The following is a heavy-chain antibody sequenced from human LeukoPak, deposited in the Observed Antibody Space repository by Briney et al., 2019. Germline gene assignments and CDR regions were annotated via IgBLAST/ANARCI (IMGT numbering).Heavy chain of an antibody. CDR2: ISINGGST. J-gene: IGHJ5*02. D-gene: IGHD5-12*01. Sequence: GGSLRLSCSASGTAFRTYAMHWVRQPPGKGLYYVSAISINGGSTYYADSVRGRSTISRDNSKNTLYLQMSSLRPDDTAVYYCVRTYDENPLGWFDPWGQGTLVTVSS. CDR1: GTAFRTYA. CDR3: VRTYDENPLGWFDP. V-gene: IGHV3-64D*06.